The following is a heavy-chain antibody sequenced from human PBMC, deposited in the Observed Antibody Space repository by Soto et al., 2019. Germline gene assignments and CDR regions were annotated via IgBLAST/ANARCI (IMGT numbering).Heavy chain of an antibody. CDR1: GGSISSSSYY. CDR3: AKGRSYYYYYGVDV. Sequence: PSETLSLTCTVSGGSISSSSYYWGWIRQPPGKGLEWIGSIFYSGSTYYNPSLKSRVTISVDTSKNQFSLKLSSVTAEDTALYYCAKGRSYYYYYGVDVWGQGTTVTVSS. CDR2: IFYSGST. J-gene: IGHJ6*02. V-gene: IGHV4-39*07.